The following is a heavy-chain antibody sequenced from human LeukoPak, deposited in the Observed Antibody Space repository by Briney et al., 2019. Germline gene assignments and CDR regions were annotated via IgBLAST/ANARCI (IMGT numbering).Heavy chain of an antibody. CDR3: ASGGYGDSVLNY. J-gene: IGHJ4*02. Sequence: PGGSLRLSCAASGFTVSSIYISWVRQAPGKGLEWVSVIYSAGNTYYADSVKGRFTISRDYSKNMLYLQMNSLRADDTAVYYCASGGYGDSVLNYWGQGTLVTVSS. CDR1: GFTVSSIY. CDR2: IYSAGNT. D-gene: IGHD4-17*01. V-gene: IGHV3-53*01.